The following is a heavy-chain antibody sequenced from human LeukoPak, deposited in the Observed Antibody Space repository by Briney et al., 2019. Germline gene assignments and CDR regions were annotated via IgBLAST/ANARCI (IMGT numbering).Heavy chain of an antibody. CDR2: INWNGGST. CDR3: AGSGWYGDAFDI. CDR1: GFTFSSYS. J-gene: IGHJ3*02. V-gene: IGHV3-20*04. Sequence: PGGSLRLSCAASGFTFSSYSMNWVRQAPGKGLEWVSGINWNGGSTGYADSVKGRFTISRDNAKNSLYLQMNSLRAEDTALYYCAGSGWYGDAFDIWGQGTMVTVSS. D-gene: IGHD6-19*01.